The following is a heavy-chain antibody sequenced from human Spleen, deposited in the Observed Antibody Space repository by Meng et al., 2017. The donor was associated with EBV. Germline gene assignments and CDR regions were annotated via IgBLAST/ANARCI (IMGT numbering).Heavy chain of an antibody. Sequence: IPRKASCPPLVNPTPTLPLPCPFSRFSIPTSGVGVGLIRQPPEKAPEWLALIYWDDDKRYRPSLKSRLTISKDTSKNQVVLTMTNMDPVDTGTYYCALAYYFDSGSDYNVWFDPWGQGTLVTVSS. CDR2: IYWDDDK. CDR3: ALAYYFDSGSDYNVWFDP. CDR1: RFSIPTSGVG. V-gene: IGHV2-5*02. D-gene: IGHD3-10*01. J-gene: IGHJ5*02.